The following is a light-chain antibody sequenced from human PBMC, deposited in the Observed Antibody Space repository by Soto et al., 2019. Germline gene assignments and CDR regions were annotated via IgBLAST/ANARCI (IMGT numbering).Light chain of an antibody. CDR2: EGN. CDR1: NSDVGTYNL. CDR3: CSYAGSSKI. V-gene: IGLV2-23*01. Sequence: QSVLTQPASVSGSPGQSLTISCTGTNSDVGTYNLVSWYQQHPGKAPKLLIYEGNKRPSGVSNRFSGSKSGNTASLTISGLQAEDEAHYYCCSYAGSSKIFGGGTKVTVL. J-gene: IGLJ2*01.